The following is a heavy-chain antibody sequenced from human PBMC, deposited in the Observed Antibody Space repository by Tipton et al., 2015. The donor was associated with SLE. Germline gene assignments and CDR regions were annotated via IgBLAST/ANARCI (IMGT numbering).Heavy chain of an antibody. CDR3: ARTLDALDI. CDR1: GVSISSASYY. CDR2: AYTTGSP. Sequence: TLSLTCTVSGVSISSASYYWNWIRQPAGKGLEWIGRAYTTGSPYYNPSLESRVAISMDTSKNQFSLKLTAVTAADTAVYYCARTLDALDIWGQGKMVTVSS. V-gene: IGHV4-61*02. J-gene: IGHJ3*02.